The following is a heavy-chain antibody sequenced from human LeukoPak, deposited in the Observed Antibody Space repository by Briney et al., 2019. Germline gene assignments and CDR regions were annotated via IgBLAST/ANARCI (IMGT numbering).Heavy chain of an antibody. CDR1: GGTFSSYA. D-gene: IGHD1-14*01. V-gene: IGHV1-69*06. J-gene: IGHJ4*02. CDR3: SGWEEDGDYFDY. CDR2: SIPIFGTA. Sequence: SVTVSCKASGGTFSSYAISWVRQAPGQGLEWMGGSIPIFGTANYAQKFQGRVTITADKSTSTAYMALSRLRSEDPAVYFRSGWEEDGDYFDYWGQGTPVTVSS.